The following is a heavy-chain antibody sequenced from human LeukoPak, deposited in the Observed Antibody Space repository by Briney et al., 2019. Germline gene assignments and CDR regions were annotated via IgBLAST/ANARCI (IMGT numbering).Heavy chain of an antibody. V-gene: IGHV3-23*01. CDR3: AKTTVGYSSGRYPGWPADC. J-gene: IGHJ4*02. CDR2: ICGSGGCT. CDR1: GFTFNTYA. D-gene: IGHD6-19*01. Sequence: QPGGSLRPSCAASGFTFNTYAIYWVRQAPGKGLEWVSGICGSGGCTYYADSVKGRFTISRDNSKNTVYLQMNSLTADDTAVYYCAKTTVGYSSGRYPGWPADCWGQGTLVTVSP.